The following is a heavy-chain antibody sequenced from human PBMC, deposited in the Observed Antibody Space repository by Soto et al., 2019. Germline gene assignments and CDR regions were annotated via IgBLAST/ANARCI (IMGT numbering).Heavy chain of an antibody. Sequence: ASVKVSCKASGGTFSSYAISWVRQAPGQGLEWMGGIIPIFGTANYAQKFQGRVTITADESTSTAYMGLSSLRSEDTAVYYCARSASGVVDLLYYYFDYWGQGTLVTVSS. J-gene: IGHJ4*02. CDR2: IIPIFGTA. CDR1: GGTFSSYA. CDR3: ARSASGVVDLLYYYFDY. D-gene: IGHD3-22*01. V-gene: IGHV1-69*13.